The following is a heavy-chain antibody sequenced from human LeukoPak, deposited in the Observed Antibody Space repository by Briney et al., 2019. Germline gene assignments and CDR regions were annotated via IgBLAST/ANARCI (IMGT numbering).Heavy chain of an antibody. D-gene: IGHD5-12*01. CDR3: AKDATPYY. Sequence: GGSLRLSCVASGFTFSSFAMTWVRQAPGKGLEWVSCISDSGGSPYYADSVKGRFTISRDNSKNTLYLQMNSLRADDTAVYYCAKDATPYYWGQGTLVTVSS. V-gene: IGHV3-23*01. J-gene: IGHJ4*02. CDR1: GFTFSSFA. CDR2: ISDSGGSP.